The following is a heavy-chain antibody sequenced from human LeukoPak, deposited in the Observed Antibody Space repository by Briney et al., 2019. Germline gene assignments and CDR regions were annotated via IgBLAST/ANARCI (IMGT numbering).Heavy chain of an antibody. V-gene: IGHV4-30-4*08. D-gene: IGHD5-24*01. Sequence: SETLSLTCTVSVGSISSGDYYCSWVRQPRGKGLGWIGYIYYSGSTYYNPSLKSRVTISVDTSKNQCSLKLSSVTAADTAVYFCMRHEEEDGYNAKPFDFWGQATLVTVSS. CDR2: IYYSGST. J-gene: IGHJ4*02. CDR3: MRHEEEDGYNAKPFDF. CDR1: VGSISSGDYY.